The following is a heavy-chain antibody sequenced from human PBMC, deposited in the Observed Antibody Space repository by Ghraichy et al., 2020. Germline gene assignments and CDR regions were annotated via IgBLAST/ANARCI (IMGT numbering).Heavy chain of an antibody. CDR2: IYYSGST. CDR1: GGSISSYY. Sequence: SQTLSLTCTVSGGSISSYYWSWIRQPPGKGLEWIGYIYYSGSTNYNPSLKSRVTISVDTSKNQFSLKLSSVTAADTAVYYCARGGSSGWYPVDNWFDPWGQGTLVTVSS. D-gene: IGHD6-19*01. CDR3: ARGGSSGWYPVDNWFDP. V-gene: IGHV4-59*01. J-gene: IGHJ5*02.